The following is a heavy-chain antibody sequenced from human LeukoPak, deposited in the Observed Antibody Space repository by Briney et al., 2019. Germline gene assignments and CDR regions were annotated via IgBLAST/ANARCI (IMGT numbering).Heavy chain of an antibody. CDR1: GGSLSRYY. Sequence: SETLSLTCTVSGGSLSRYYWSWIRKPPGKGLEWIGYIYYSGSTNYNPSLKSRVTISVDTSKNQFSLHLSSVTAADTAVYYCARGGDFWSGCPDYYFYYWGEGTLVTVSS. CDR3: ARGGDFWSGCPDYYFYY. D-gene: IGHD3-3*01. J-gene: IGHJ4*02. V-gene: IGHV4-59*12. CDR2: IYYSGST.